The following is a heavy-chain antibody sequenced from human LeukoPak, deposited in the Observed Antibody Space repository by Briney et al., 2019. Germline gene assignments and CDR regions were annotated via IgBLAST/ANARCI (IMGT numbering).Heavy chain of an antibody. Sequence: GGSLRLSCETSGFTFRTCGVHWVRQAPGKGLEWVALMSSDAIKTYYADSVRGRFSISRDSSKDTLYLQMNSLRAEDTAVYYCARGYSGYFYYWGQGTLVTVSS. CDR1: GFTFRTCG. J-gene: IGHJ4*02. CDR3: ARGYSGYFYY. CDR2: MSSDAIKT. V-gene: IGHV3-30*04. D-gene: IGHD5-12*01.